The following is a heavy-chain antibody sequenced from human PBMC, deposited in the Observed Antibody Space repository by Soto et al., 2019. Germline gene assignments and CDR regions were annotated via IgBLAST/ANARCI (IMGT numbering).Heavy chain of an antibody. CDR1: GFTFSSYA. CDR3: AKNPGYYYDSTGYHFDY. D-gene: IGHD3-22*01. CDR2: ISGSGGST. J-gene: IGHJ4*02. Sequence: GGSLRLSCAASGFTFSSYAMSWVRQAPGKRLEWVSAISGSGGSTYYADSVKGRFTISRDNSKNTLYLQMNSLRAEDTAVYYCAKNPGYYYDSTGYHFDYWGQGTLVTVSS. V-gene: IGHV3-23*01.